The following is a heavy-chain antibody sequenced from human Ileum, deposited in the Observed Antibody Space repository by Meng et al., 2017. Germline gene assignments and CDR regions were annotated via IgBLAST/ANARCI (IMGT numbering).Heavy chain of an antibody. CDR3: AHKREETTVNYFDF. D-gene: IGHD4-11*01. CDR2: IYWDDDT. CDR1: GFSVSTDGVG. J-gene: IGHJ4*02. Sequence: QLNVKEPGPTLMKPTQTLTLTCTVSGFSVSTDGVGVGWIRQPPGKAPEWLALIYWDDDTRYSPSLRHRLTITKDTSKNQVVLTMTDMDPVDTGRYYCAHKREETTVNYFDFWGQGTLVTVSS. V-gene: IGHV2-5*02.